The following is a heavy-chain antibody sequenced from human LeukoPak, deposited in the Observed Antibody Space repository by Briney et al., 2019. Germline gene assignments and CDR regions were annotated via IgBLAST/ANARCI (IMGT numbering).Heavy chain of an antibody. V-gene: IGHV3-23*01. CDR2: ISGSGGST. CDR1: GFTFSSYG. CDR3: AKTAGVSWFGEQDAFDI. Sequence: GGSLRLSCAASGFTFSSYGMSWVRQAPGKGPEWVSAISGSGGSTYYADSVKGRFTISRDNSKNTLYLQMNSLRAEDTAVYYCAKTAGVSWFGEQDAFDIWGQGTMVTVSS. J-gene: IGHJ3*02. D-gene: IGHD3-10*01.